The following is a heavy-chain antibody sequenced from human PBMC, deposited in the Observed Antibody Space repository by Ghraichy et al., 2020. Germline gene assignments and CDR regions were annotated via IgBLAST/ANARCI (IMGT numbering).Heavy chain of an antibody. CDR2: ITDNGGTT. Sequence: GGSLRLSCAASGFTFRTYAMSWVRQAPGKGLEWVSAITDNGGTTYDAESVKGRFTISRDNSKNTLFLQMNSLRGEDTAVYYCAKFARDWPNEYLQNWGQGALVTVSS. J-gene: IGHJ1*01. D-gene: IGHD3/OR15-3a*01. V-gene: IGHV3-23*01. CDR1: GFTFRTYA. CDR3: AKFARDWPNEYLQN.